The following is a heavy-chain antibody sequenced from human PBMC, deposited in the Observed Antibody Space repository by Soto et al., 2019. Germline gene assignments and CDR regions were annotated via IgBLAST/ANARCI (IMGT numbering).Heavy chain of an antibody. V-gene: IGHV4-59*01. CDR3: ARVRGTAGKRYFDY. D-gene: IGHD6-13*01. CDR2: TYYSGST. J-gene: IGHJ4*02. CDR1: GGSMIAYY. Sequence: LSETLSLTCTVSGGSMIAYYWNWMRQPPGKGLQWIGYTYYSGSTTYNPSLKSRVTISVDSSKNQFSLKLDSVTPADTAVYYCARVRGTAGKRYFDYWGPGTLVTVSS.